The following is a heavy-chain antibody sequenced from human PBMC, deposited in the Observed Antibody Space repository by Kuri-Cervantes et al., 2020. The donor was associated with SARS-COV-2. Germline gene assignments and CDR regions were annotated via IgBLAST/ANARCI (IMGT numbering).Heavy chain of an antibody. Sequence: SVKVSCKASGYTFTSYGISWVRQAPGQGLEWMGGIIPIFGTANYAQKFQGRVTITADKSTSTAYMELSSLRSEDTAVYYCARDPRKKYCSGGSCYGGPFDIWGRGTMVTVSS. CDR3: ARDPRKKYCSGGSCYGGPFDI. J-gene: IGHJ3*02. CDR2: IIPIFGTA. D-gene: IGHD2-15*01. V-gene: IGHV1-69*06. CDR1: GYTFTSYG.